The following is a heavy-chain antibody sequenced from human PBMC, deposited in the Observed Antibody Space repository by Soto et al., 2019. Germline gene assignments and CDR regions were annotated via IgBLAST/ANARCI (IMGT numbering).Heavy chain of an antibody. V-gene: IGHV3-15*07. CDR2: ITNKANGETT. J-gene: IGHJ4*02. CDR1: GFTFSDAW. D-gene: IGHD1-26*01. Sequence: EVQLVESGGNFLKPGGSLRLSCEASGFTFSDAWMDWVRQAPGKGLEWVGRITNKANGETTDYAAPVKGRFAISRDDSKNTLYLQMNSLKTEDTGVYYCADLGTPQQRAWGQGALVTVAS. CDR3: ADLGTPQQRA.